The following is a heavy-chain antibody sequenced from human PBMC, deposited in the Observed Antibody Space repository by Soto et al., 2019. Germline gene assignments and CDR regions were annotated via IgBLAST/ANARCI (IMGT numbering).Heavy chain of an antibody. CDR1: GYTFTSYA. CDR3: ARDSSGYYYSDYYYGMDV. Sequence: ASVKVSCKASGYTFTSYAMHWVRQAPGQRLEWMGWINAGNGNTNYAQKLQGRVTMTTDTSTSTAYMELRSLRSDDTAVYYCARDSSGYYYSDYYYGMDVWGQGTTVTVSS. V-gene: IGHV1-3*01. J-gene: IGHJ6*02. D-gene: IGHD3-22*01. CDR2: INAGNGNT.